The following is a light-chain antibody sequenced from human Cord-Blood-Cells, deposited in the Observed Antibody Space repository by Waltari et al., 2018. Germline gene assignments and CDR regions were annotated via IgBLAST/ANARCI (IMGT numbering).Light chain of an antibody. CDR1: SSNIGSNT. V-gene: IGLV1-44*01. J-gene: IGLJ3*02. CDR3: AAWDDSLNGPV. CDR2: SNN. Sequence: QSVLTQPPPASGTPGQRVTISCSGSSSNIGSNTVNCYQQLPGTAPKLLIYSNNQRPSWVPDRFSGSKSGTSASLAISGLQSEDEADYYCAAWDDSLNGPVFGGGTKLTVL.